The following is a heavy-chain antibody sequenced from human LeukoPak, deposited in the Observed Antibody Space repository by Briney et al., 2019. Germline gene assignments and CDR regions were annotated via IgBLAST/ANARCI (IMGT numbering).Heavy chain of an antibody. CDR2: IYYSGST. CDR3: ARDLNGSGAFDI. J-gene: IGHJ3*02. Sequence: SETLSLTCTVSGGSISSGGYYWSWIRQHPGKGLEWIGYIYYSGSTYYNPSLKSRVTISVDTSKNQFSLKLSSVTAADTAVYYCARDLNGSGAFDIWGQGTMVTVSS. D-gene: IGHD3-10*01. V-gene: IGHV4-31*03. CDR1: GGSISSGGYY.